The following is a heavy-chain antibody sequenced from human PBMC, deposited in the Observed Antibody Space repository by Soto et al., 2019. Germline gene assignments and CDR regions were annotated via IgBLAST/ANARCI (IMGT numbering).Heavy chain of an antibody. J-gene: IGHJ4*02. V-gene: IGHV3-33*01. CDR2: IWYDGSNK. D-gene: IGHD3-22*01. CDR1: LFTFSSYG. CDR3: ARDPSHSSGLDY. Sequence: GGSLRLSCSSSLFTFSSYGRHWVLQAPGKGLEWVAVIWYDGSNKYYADSVKGRFTISRDNSKNTLYLQMNSLRAEDTAVYYCARDPSHSSGLDYWGQGTLVTVSS.